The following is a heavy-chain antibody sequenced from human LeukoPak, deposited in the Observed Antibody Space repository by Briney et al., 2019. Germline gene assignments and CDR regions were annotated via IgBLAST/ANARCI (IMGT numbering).Heavy chain of an antibody. CDR1: GFTFSGYS. D-gene: IGHD4-23*01. CDR3: VRGATAVTRHLDY. CDR2: ISSDSSHI. J-gene: IGHJ4*02. Sequence: PGGSLRLSCAASGFTFSGYSMNWVRQAPGKGLEWASIISSDSSHIYDADSARGRFTISRDNAKNSLYLQMNSLRPEDTAVYYCVRGATAVTRHLDYWGQGTLVTVSS. V-gene: IGHV3-21*01.